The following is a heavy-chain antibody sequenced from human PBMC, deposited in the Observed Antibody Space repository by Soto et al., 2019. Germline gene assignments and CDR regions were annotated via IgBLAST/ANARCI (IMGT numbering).Heavy chain of an antibody. D-gene: IGHD6-13*01. Sequence: EVQLVESGGGLVQPGGSLRVSCGASGFTFSSYSMNWVRQVPGKGLEWGSYISSSSSTIYYEESVKGRFTISRGNAKNSLYLQMNSLRAEDTSVYYCARDRSAAGADDAFDIWGQGTMVTVSS. CDR3: ARDRSAAGADDAFDI. CDR1: GFTFSSYS. CDR2: ISSSSSTI. V-gene: IGHV3-48*01. J-gene: IGHJ3*02.